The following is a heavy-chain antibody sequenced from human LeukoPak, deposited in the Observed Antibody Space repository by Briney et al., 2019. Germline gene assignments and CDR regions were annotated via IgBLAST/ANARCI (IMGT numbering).Heavy chain of an antibody. V-gene: IGHV1-3*01. CDR1: GYTFTSYA. CDR2: INAGNGNT. D-gene: IGHD2-2*01. J-gene: IGHJ6*02. CDR3: ARSIVPAAINYYYYGMDV. Sequence: ASVKVSCKASGYTFTSYAMHWVRQAPGQRLEWMGWINAGNGNTKYSQKFQGRVTITRDTSASTAYMELSSLRSEDTAVYYCARSIVPAAINYYYYGMDVWGQGTPVTVSS.